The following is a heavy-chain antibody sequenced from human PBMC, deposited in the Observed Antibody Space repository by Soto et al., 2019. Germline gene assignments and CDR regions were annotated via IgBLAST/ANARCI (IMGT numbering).Heavy chain of an antibody. V-gene: IGHV4-34*02. CDR2: VNHSGGI. CDR3: AGRNGYYSGIDY. CDR1: GGSFSGYY. Sequence: QVQLQQWGAGLLKPSETLSLTCVVYGGSFSGYYWSWIRQPPGKGLEWFGEVNHSGGIDYNPSLKSRVTISVYTSKNQFSLKLSSVTAADTAVYYCAGRNGYYSGIDYWGQGTLVTVSS. D-gene: IGHD3-22*01. J-gene: IGHJ4*02.